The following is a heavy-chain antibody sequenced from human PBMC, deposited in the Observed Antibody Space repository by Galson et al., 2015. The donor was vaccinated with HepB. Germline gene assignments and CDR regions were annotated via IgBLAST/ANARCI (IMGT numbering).Heavy chain of an antibody. J-gene: IGHJ2*01. CDR1: GFTFSSYA. D-gene: IGHD3-22*01. CDR2: ISYDGSNK. Sequence: SLRLSCAASGFTFSSYAMHWVRQAPGKGLEWVAVISYDGSNKYYADSVKGRFTISRDNSKNTLYLQMNSLRAEDTAVYYCARVGPESSGYYPGKAYWYFDLWGRCTLVTVSS. CDR3: ARVGPESSGYYPGKAYWYFDL. V-gene: IGHV3-30*04.